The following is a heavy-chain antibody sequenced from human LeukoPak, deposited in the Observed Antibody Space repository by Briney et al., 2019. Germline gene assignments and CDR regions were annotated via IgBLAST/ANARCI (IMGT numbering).Heavy chain of an antibody. CDR3: AKGSGFTVYYGMDV. D-gene: IGHD3-9*01. V-gene: IGHV3-23*01. Sequence: GGSLRLSCAASGFTFSSYAMHWVRQAPGKGLEWVAVISGGGGNTYYADSVKGRFTISRDNSKNTLYLQMNSLRAEDTAVYYCAKGSGFTVYYGMDVWGQGTTVIVSS. CDR2: ISGGGGNT. CDR1: GFTFSSYA. J-gene: IGHJ6*02.